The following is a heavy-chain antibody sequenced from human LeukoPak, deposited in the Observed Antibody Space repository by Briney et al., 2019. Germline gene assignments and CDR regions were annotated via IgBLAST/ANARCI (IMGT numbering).Heavy chain of an antibody. D-gene: IGHD6-6*01. Sequence: RSGGSLRLSCAASGFTFDDYAMHWVRQAPGKGLEWVSLISGDGGSTYYADSVKGRFTTSRDNSKNSLYLQMNSLRTEDTALYYCANAEYSSSLDYWGQGTLVTVSS. CDR1: GFTFDDYA. J-gene: IGHJ4*02. V-gene: IGHV3-43*02. CDR2: ISGDGGST. CDR3: ANAEYSSSLDY.